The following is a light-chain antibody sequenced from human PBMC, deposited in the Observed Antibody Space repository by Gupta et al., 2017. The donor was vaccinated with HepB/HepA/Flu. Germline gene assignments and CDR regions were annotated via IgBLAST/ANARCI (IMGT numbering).Light chain of an antibody. J-gene: IGKJ3*01. CDR3: QKDSRCLF. V-gene: IGKV3-20*01. CDR2: DAS. Sequence: EIVLTQSPGTLSLSPGERATLSCRASQSVGTYLAWYQQKPGQAPRLLIFDASIRITGIPDRFSGSGSGTDFTLTISRLEPEDFAAYYCQKDSRCLFFGPGTKLHIK. CDR1: QSVGTY.